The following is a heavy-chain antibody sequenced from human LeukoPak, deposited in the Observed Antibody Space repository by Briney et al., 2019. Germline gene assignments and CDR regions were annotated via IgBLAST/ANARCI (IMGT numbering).Heavy chain of an antibody. J-gene: IGHJ3*02. Sequence: RRASVKVSCKASGYTFTGYYIHWVRQATGQGLEWMGWMNPNSGNTGYAQKFQGRVTITRNTSINTAYMELSSLRSEDTAVYYCVASLFSSGSHDAFDIWGQGTMVTVSS. CDR1: GYTFTGYY. D-gene: IGHD3-22*01. V-gene: IGHV1-8*03. CDR3: VASLFSSGSHDAFDI. CDR2: MNPNSGNT.